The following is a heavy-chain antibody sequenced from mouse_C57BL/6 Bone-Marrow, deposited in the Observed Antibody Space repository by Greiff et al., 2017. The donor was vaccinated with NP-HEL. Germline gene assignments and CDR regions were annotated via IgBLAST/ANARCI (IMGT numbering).Heavy chain of an antibody. CDR1: GFTFSDYY. CDR2: INYDGSST. J-gene: IGHJ2*01. Sequence: EVQLVESEGGLVQPGSSMKLSCTASGFTFSDYYMAWVRQVPEKGLEWVANINYDGSSTYYLDSLKSRFIISRDSAKNILYLQMSSLKSEDTATYYCARAFLLRGLDYWGQGTTLTVSS. D-gene: IGHD2-1*01. V-gene: IGHV5-16*01. CDR3: ARAFLLRGLDY.